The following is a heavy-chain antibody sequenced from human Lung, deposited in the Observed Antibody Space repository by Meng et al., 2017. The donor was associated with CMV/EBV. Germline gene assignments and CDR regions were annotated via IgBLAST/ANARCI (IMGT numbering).Heavy chain of an antibody. J-gene: IGHJ4*02. V-gene: IGHV3-30*04. CDR2: ISYDGSKK. D-gene: IGHD6-13*01. CDR3: ARGSGRQLVRFLDY. Sequence: SCAASGFTFNNSPMHWVRQAPGKGLEWLAVISYDGSKKYYADPVKGRFTISRDNSKNTLYLQMNSLRTEDTAVHYCARGSGRQLVRFLDYWGQGTLVTVSS. CDR1: GFTFNNSP.